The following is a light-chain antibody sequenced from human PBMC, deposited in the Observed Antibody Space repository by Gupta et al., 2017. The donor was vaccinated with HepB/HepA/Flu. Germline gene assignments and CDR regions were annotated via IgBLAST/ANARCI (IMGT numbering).Light chain of an antibody. J-gene: IGLJ1*01. CDR1: SSNIGSNY. Sequence: QSVLTQPPSASGTPGQRVTISCSGSSSNIGSNYVYWYQQLPGTAPKLLIYRNNQRPSGVPDRFSGSKSGTSASLAISGLPSEEEADYYCATWDDSLSGYVFGTGNKVTVL. CDR3: ATWDDSLSGYV. CDR2: RNN. V-gene: IGLV1-47*01.